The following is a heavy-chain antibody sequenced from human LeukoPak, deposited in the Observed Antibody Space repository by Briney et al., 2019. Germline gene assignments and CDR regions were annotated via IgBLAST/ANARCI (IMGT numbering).Heavy chain of an antibody. CDR1: GGSISSYY. CDR3: ARVLGDSSGYYSLL. V-gene: IGHV4-59*01. CDR2: IYYSGST. D-gene: IGHD3-22*01. Sequence: PSETLSLTCTVSGGSISSYYWSWIRQPPGKGLEWIGYIYYSGSTNYNPSLKSRVTISVDTSKNQFSLKLSSVTAADTAVYHCARVLGDSSGYYSLLWGQGTLVTVSS. J-gene: IGHJ4*02.